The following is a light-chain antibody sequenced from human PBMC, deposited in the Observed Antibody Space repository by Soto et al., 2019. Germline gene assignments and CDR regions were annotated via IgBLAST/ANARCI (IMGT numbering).Light chain of an antibody. CDR3: AAWDDSLSGLYV. Sequence: VLTQPPSASGTPGQRVTISCSGSSSNIGSNYVYWYQQLPGTAPKLLIYRNNQRPSGVPDRFSGSRSGTSASLAISGLRSEDEADYYCAAWDDSLSGLYVFGTGTKVTVL. V-gene: IGLV1-47*01. CDR2: RNN. J-gene: IGLJ1*01. CDR1: SSNIGSNY.